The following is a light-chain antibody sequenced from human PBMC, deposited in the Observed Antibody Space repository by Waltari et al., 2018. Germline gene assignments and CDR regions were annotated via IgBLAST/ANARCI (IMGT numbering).Light chain of an antibody. CDR2: GAS. CDR3: QQYKSYKT. V-gene: IGKV1-5*03. Sequence: DIQMTQSPSTLSASVGDTVIISCRASQSITTSLAWYQHKPGKAPDVLIYGASKLESGVPSRFSGNGSGTEFTLTISSLQPDDFATYYCQQYKSYKTFGQGTRVEIK. CDR1: QSITTS. J-gene: IGKJ1*01.